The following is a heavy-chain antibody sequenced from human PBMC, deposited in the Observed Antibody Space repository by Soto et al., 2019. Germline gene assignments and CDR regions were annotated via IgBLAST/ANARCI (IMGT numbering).Heavy chain of an antibody. CDR1: GFTFSSYG. D-gene: IGHD3-3*01. J-gene: IGHJ3*02. CDR2: ISYDGSNK. CDR3: AKGCTIFGVVPDAFDI. V-gene: IGHV3-30*18. Sequence: GGSLRLSCAASGFTFSSYGMHWVRQAPGKGLEWVAVISYDGSNKYYADSVKGRFTISRDNSKNTLYLQMNSLVAEDTAVYYCAKGCTIFGVVPDAFDIWGQGTMVTVSS.